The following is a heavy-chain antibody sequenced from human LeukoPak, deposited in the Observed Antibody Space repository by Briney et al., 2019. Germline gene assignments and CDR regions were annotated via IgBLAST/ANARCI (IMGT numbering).Heavy chain of an antibody. V-gene: IGHV1-46*01. D-gene: IGHD3-16*01. Sequence: ASVNVSCKASGYTFTTYFLHWVRQAPGQGLEWMGMISPSEGNTNYAQNFQGRVTATRDTSTRTIYMELTSLKSEDTALYYCAREAPGGYFDYWAQGTLVTVSS. CDR2: ISPSEGNT. CDR1: GYTFTTYF. CDR3: AREAPGGYFDY. J-gene: IGHJ4*02.